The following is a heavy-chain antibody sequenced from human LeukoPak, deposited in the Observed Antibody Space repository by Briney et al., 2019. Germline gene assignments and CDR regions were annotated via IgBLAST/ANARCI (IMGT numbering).Heavy chain of an antibody. V-gene: IGHV4-38-2*02. CDR3: ARDGRYFDY. CDR1: GYSISSGYY. CDR2: IYHSGST. J-gene: IGHJ4*02. Sequence: SETLSLACTVSGYSISSGYYWGWIRQPPGKGLEWIGSIYHSGSTYYNPSLKSRVTISVDTSKNQFSLKLSSVTAADTAVYYCARDGRYFDYWGQGTLVTVSS.